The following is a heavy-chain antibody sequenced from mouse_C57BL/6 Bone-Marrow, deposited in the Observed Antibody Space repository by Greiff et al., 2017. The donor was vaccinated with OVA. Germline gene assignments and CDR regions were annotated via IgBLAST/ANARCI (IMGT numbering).Heavy chain of an antibody. CDR2: IDPANGNT. CDR3: ARINGYPIAMDY. CDR1: GFNIKNTY. J-gene: IGHJ4*01. V-gene: IGHV14-3*01. D-gene: IGHD2-2*01. Sequence: EVQLQQSVAELVRPGASVKLSCTASGFNIKNTYMNWVKQRPEQGLEWIGRIDPANGNTKYAPKFQGKATITADTSSNTAYLQRSSLTSEDTAIYYCARINGYPIAMDYWGQGTSVTVSS.